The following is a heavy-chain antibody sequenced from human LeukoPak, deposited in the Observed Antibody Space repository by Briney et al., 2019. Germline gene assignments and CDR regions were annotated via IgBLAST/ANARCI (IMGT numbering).Heavy chain of an antibody. CDR1: GYTFTAYY. Sequence: ASVKVSCKASGYTFTAYYMHWVRQAPGQGLEWMGWINPNSGATYYEQKFQGRVTMTRDTSISTAYMEVSRLGSDDSAVYYCARYVAAAGTFDYWGQGTLVTVSS. V-gene: IGHV1-2*02. D-gene: IGHD6-13*01. CDR2: INPNSGAT. J-gene: IGHJ4*02. CDR3: ARYVAAAGTFDY.